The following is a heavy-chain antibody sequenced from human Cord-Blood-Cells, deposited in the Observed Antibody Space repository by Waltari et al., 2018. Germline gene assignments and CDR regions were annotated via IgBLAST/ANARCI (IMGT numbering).Heavy chain of an antibody. CDR2: ISAYNGNT. J-gene: IGHJ5*02. V-gene: IGHV1-18*01. CDR3: ARDTAAITSFEHNWFDP. D-gene: IGHD3-3*01. Sequence: QGLEWMGWISAYNGNTNYAQKLQGRVTMTTDTSTSTAYMELRSLRSDDTAVYYCARDTAAITSFEHNWFDPWGQGTLVTVSS.